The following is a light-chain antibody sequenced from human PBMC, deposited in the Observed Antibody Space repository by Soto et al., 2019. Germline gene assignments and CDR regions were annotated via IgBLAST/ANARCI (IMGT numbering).Light chain of an antibody. Sequence: DIQMTQSPSSLSASVGDRVTITCRASQSISSYLNWYQQKPGKAPKLLIYAASSLQSGVPSRFXXXXXXXXXXXXXSXLQPEDFATYYCQQSYSTLTFGGGTKVEIK. CDR1: QSISSY. CDR3: QQSYSTLT. J-gene: IGKJ4*01. V-gene: IGKV1-39*01. CDR2: AAS.